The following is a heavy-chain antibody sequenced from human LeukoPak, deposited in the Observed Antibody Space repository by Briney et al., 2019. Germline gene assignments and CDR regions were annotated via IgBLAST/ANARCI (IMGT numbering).Heavy chain of an antibody. CDR3: AREYYFDY. J-gene: IGHJ4*02. V-gene: IGHV3-30*03. CDR1: GFTFSSYG. Sequence: GGSLRLSCAASGFTFSSYGMHWVRQAPGKGLEWVAVISYDGSNKYYADSVKGRFTISRDNSKNTLYLQMNSLRAEDTAVYYCAREYYFDYWGQGTLVTVSS. CDR2: ISYDGSNK.